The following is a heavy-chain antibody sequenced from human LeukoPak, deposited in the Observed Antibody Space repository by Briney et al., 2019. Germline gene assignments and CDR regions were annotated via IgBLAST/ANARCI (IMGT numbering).Heavy chain of an antibody. Sequence: GRSLRLSCAASGFTFSSYGMHWVRQAPGKGLEWVAVISYDGSNKYYADSVKGRFTISRDNSKNTLYLQMNSLRAEDTAAYYCAKLSWGLGYCSGGSCYSKDYWGQGTLVTVSS. CDR2: ISYDGSNK. D-gene: IGHD2-15*01. CDR1: GFTFSSYG. CDR3: AKLSWGLGYCSGGSCYSKDY. V-gene: IGHV3-30*18. J-gene: IGHJ4*02.